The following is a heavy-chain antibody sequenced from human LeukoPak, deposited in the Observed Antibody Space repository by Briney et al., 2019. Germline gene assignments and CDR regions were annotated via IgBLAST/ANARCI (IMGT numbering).Heavy chain of an antibody. Sequence: GGSLRLSCAASGFTLSSYAMSWVRQAPGKGLEWVANIKQDGSEKYYVDSVKGRFTISRDNAKNSLYLQMNSLRAEDTAVYYCAREDDNNWYFDYWGQGTLVTVSS. CDR1: GFTLSSYA. V-gene: IGHV3-7*01. J-gene: IGHJ4*02. D-gene: IGHD1-1*01. CDR2: IKQDGSEK. CDR3: AREDDNNWYFDY.